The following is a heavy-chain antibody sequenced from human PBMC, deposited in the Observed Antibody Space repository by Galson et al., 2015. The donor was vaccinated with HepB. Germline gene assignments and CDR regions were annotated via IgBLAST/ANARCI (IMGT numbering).Heavy chain of an antibody. D-gene: IGHD3-3*01. Sequence: SLRLSCAASTFIFSTYSMNWVRQAPGKGLEWISYISSSSTTIYYADSVKGRFNISRDNAKNSLYLQMNSLRAEDTPVYYCVFLRGYYLKPLDYWCQGTLVTVSS. V-gene: IGHV3-48*04. CDR1: TFIFSTYS. CDR3: VFLRGYYLKPLDY. J-gene: IGHJ4*02. CDR2: ISSSSTTI.